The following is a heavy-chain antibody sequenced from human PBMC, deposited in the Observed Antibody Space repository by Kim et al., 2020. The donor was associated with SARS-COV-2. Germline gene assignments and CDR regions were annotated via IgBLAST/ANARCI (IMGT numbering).Heavy chain of an antibody. J-gene: IGHJ4*02. CDR1: GGSISSYY. Sequence: SETLSPTCTVSGGSISSYYWSWIRQPPGKGLEWIGYIYYSGSTNYNPSLKSRVTISVDTSKNQFSLKLSSVTAADTAVYYCARHVKHSYGFNYWGQGTLVTVSS. CDR2: IYYSGST. D-gene: IGHD5-18*01. V-gene: IGHV4-59*08. CDR3: ARHVKHSYGFNY.